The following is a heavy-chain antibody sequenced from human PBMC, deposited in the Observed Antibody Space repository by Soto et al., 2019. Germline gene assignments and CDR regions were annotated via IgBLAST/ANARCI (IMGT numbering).Heavy chain of an antibody. Sequence: GGSLRLSCAASVFTFSSYSMNLVRQAPGEGLEWVSSISSSSSYIYYADSVKGRFTISRYNAKNSLYLQMNSLRAEDTAVYYCARDLDDCSGGSCYSGYFDLWGRGTLVTVSS. CDR2: ISSSSSYI. CDR1: VFTFSSYS. CDR3: ARDLDDCSGGSCYSGYFDL. D-gene: IGHD2-15*01. J-gene: IGHJ2*01. V-gene: IGHV3-21*01.